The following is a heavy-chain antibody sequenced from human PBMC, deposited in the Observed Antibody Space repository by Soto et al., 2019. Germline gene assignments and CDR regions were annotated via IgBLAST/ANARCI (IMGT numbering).Heavy chain of an antibody. V-gene: IGHV1-69*13. J-gene: IGHJ6*02. CDR2: IIPIFGTA. Sequence: GASVKVSCKVSVYTLTELSMHWVRQAPGQGLEWMGGIIPIFGTANYAQKFQGRVTITADESTSTAYMELSSPRSEDTAVYYCARAYSSSSSRPSYYYYYYGMDVWGQGTTVTVSS. CDR3: ARAYSSSSSRPSYYYYYYGMDV. CDR1: VYTLTELS. D-gene: IGHD6-13*01.